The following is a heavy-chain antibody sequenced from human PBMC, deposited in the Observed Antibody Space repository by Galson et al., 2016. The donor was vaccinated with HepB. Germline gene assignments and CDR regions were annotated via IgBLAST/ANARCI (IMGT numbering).Heavy chain of an antibody. Sequence: SLRLSCAASGFTFSNYAMSWVRQAPGKGLEWVSAIGGTSGATHCADSVKGRVTISRDNSKNTLPLQMNSLRADDTAVYYCAKSRGFDWKYFFGSWGQGTLVTVSS. J-gene: IGHJ5*01. CDR1: GFTFSNYA. V-gene: IGHV3-23*01. CDR3: AKSRGFDWKYFFGS. CDR2: IGGTSGAT. D-gene: IGHD1-7*01.